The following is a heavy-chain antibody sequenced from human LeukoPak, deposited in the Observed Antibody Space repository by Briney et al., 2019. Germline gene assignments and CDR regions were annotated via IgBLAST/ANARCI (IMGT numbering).Heavy chain of an antibody. D-gene: IGHD6-6*01. CDR3: ARIHHLSSTSIAVRGPDY. J-gene: IGHJ4*02. CDR1: GGSMSSSTYY. V-gene: IGHV4-39*01. Sequence: NPSETLSLTCTVSGGSMSSSTYYWAWIRQPPGKGLEWIGSIYYSGSTYYNPSLKSRVTISVDTSKNQFSLRLISLTAADTAVYYCARIHHLSSTSIAVRGPDYWGQGTLVTVSS. CDR2: IYYSGST.